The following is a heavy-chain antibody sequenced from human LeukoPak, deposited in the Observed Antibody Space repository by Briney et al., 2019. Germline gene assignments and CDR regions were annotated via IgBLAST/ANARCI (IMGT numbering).Heavy chain of an antibody. V-gene: IGHV4-31*03. J-gene: IGHJ4*02. D-gene: IGHD3-16*02. CDR1: GGSISSGGLH. Sequence: SETLSLTCTVSGGSISSGGLHWSWIRQHPGKGLEWIGYIYYSGSTYYNPSLKSRITISVDTSKNQFSLELSSVTAADTAVYYCAREVMITFGGLIDTRYFGSWGQGTLVTVSS. CDR3: AREVMITFGGLIDTRYFGS. CDR2: IYYSGST.